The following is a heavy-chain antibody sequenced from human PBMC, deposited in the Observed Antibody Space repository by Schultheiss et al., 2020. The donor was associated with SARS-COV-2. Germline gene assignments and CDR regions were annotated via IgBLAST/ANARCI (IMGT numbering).Heavy chain of an antibody. Sequence: GESLKISCSASGFTFSSYAMHWVRQAPGKGLEWIGRIKSKTDGGTTDYAAPVKGRFTISRDDSKNTLYLQMNSLKTEDTAVYYCTAIGLDTAMVRDYWGQGTLVTVSS. D-gene: IGHD5-18*01. CDR3: TAIGLDTAMVRDY. J-gene: IGHJ4*02. CDR2: IKSKTDGGTT. V-gene: IGHV3-15*01. CDR1: GFTFSSYA.